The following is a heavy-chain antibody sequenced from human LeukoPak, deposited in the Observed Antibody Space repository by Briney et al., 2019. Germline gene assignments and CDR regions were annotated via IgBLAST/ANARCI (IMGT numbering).Heavy chain of an antibody. CDR2: ISGSGGNT. CDR1: GFTFSSYA. CDR3: AKKRGMQLWQYYFDY. J-gene: IGHJ4*02. Sequence: GGSLRLSCAASGFTFSSYAMSWVRRAPGKGLEWVSVISGSGGNTYYADSVKGRFTISRDNSKNTLYLQMNSLRAEDTAIYYCAKKRGMQLWQYYFDYWGQGTLVTVSS. D-gene: IGHD5-18*01. V-gene: IGHV3-23*01.